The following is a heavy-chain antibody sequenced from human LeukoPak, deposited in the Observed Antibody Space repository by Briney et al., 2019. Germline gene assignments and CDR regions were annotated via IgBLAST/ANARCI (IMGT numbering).Heavy chain of an antibody. CDR3: AREGGPYRPLDY. CDR2: IIPILGIA. J-gene: IGHJ4*02. Sequence: SVKVSCKASGGTFSSYAISWVRQAPGQGLEWMGRIIPILGIANYAQKFQGRVTITADKSTSTAYMELSSLRSEDTAVYYCAREGGPYRPLDYSGQGTLVTVSS. CDR1: GGTFSSYA. V-gene: IGHV1-69*04.